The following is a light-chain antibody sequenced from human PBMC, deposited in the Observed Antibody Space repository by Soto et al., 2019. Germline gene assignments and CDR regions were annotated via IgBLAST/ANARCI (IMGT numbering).Light chain of an antibody. V-gene: IGLV2-11*01. CDR2: DVS. CDR3: QSYDSGLRGYV. Sequence: ALTQPRSVSGSPGQSVTISCTGTSSDVGGYNYVSWYQQHPGKAPKLMIYDVSKRPSGVPDRFSGSKSGNTASLTISGLQAEDEADYYCQSYDSGLRGYVFGSGTKVTVL. J-gene: IGLJ1*01. CDR1: SSDVGGYNY.